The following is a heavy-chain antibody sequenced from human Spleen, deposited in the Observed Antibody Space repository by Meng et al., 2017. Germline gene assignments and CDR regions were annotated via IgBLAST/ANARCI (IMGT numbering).Heavy chain of an antibody. J-gene: IGHJ4*02. Sequence: GGSLRLSCVASGVSFTDAWMSWVRQAPGKGLEWVGRIETKSEGGTADYAAPVKGRFSISRDDSKNTLYLQMNTLISEDTGVYFCATGAAAADHWGQGNLVT. D-gene: IGHD6-13*01. CDR1: GVSFTDAW. CDR2: IETKSEGGTA. V-gene: IGHV3-15*04. CDR3: ATGAAAADH.